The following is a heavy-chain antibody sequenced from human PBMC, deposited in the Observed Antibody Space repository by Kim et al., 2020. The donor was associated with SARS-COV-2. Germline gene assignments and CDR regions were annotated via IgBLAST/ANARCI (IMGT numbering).Heavy chain of an antibody. Sequence: AGAQDYPGSVKGRFTISRENAKNSLYLQMNSLRAGDTAVYYCARGPGLDPWGQGTLVTVSS. CDR2: AGAQ. V-gene: IGHV3-13*05. J-gene: IGHJ5*02. CDR3: ARGPGLDP.